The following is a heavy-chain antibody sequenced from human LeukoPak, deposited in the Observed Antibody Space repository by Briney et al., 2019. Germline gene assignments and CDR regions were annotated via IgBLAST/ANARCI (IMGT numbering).Heavy chain of an antibody. CDR3: AREYGSGSYDY. CDR1: GFTFSSYG. CDR2: INSDGSST. D-gene: IGHD3-10*01. Sequence: GGSLRLSCAASGFTFSSYGMHWVRQAPGKGLVWVSRINSDGSSTMYADSVKGRFTISRDNAKNTLYLQMNSLRAEDTAVYYCAREYGSGSYDYWGQGSLVTVFS. V-gene: IGHV3-74*03. J-gene: IGHJ4*02.